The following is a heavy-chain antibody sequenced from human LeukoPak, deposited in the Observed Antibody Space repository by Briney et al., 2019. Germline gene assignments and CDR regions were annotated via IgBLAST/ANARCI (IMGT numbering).Heavy chain of an antibody. Sequence: GGSLRHSCAASGFTFSSYAMSWVRQAPGKGLEWVSAISGSGGSTYYADSVKGRFTISRDNSKNTLYLQMNSLRAEDTAVYYCAKKGSSSALGGWFDPWGQGTLVTVSS. V-gene: IGHV3-23*01. D-gene: IGHD6-6*01. J-gene: IGHJ5*02. CDR3: AKKGSSSALGGWFDP. CDR1: GFTFSSYA. CDR2: ISGSGGST.